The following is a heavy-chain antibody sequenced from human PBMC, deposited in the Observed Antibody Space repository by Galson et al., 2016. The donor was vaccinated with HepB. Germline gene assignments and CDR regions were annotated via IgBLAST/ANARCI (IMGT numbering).Heavy chain of an antibody. V-gene: IGHV4-39*01. J-gene: IGHJ4*02. Sequence: ETLSLTCTVSGGSISSSSYYWGWIRQPPGKGLEWIGSIYYSGSTYYNPSLKSRVTISVDTSKNQFSLKLSSVTAADTAVYYCARRYSSGWYDPISTRFDYWGQGTLVNVSS. CDR3: ARRYSSGWYDPISTRFDY. D-gene: IGHD6-19*01. CDR2: IYYSGST. CDR1: GGSISSSSYY.